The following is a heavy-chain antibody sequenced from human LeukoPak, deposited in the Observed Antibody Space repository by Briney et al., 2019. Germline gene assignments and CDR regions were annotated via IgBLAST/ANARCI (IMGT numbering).Heavy chain of an antibody. CDR1: GGSISSYY. Sequence: SETLSLTCTVSGGSISSYYWSWIRQPAGKGLEWIGRIYTSGSTNYNPSLKSRVTMSVDTSKNQFSLKLSSVTAADTAVYYCARETYSSPHYYFDYWGQGTLVTVSS. CDR3: ARETYSSPHYYFDY. D-gene: IGHD6-13*01. CDR2: IYTSGST. V-gene: IGHV4-4*07. J-gene: IGHJ4*02.